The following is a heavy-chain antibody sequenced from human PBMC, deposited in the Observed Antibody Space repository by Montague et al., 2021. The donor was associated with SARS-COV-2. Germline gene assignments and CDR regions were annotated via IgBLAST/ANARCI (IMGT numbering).Heavy chain of an antibody. CDR2: INYSGKT. V-gene: IGHV4-39*02. J-gene: IGHJ4*02. D-gene: IGHD3-10*01. Sequence: SETLSLTCTVSGGSISSGTYYWGWVRQPPGKGLEWIGTINYSGKTYYNPSLKSRVTISVDTTKNQFSLKLNSVTAADTAVYYYARDRGLGVAENFDCWGQGTLVTVSS. CDR3: ARDRGLGVAENFDC. CDR1: GGSISSGTYY.